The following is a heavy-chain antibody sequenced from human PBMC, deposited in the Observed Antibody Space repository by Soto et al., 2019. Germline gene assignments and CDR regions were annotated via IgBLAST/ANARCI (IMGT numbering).Heavy chain of an antibody. CDR2: IWYDGSNK. CDR3: ARDRAAAGTGQLDY. Sequence: QVQLVESGGGVVQPGRSLRLSCAASGFTFSSYGMHWVRQAPGKGLEWVAVIWYDGSNKYYADSVKGRFTISRDNSKNTLYLHMNSLRAEDTAVYYCARDRAAAGTGQLDYWGQGTLVTVSS. V-gene: IGHV3-33*01. CDR1: GFTFSSYG. D-gene: IGHD6-13*01. J-gene: IGHJ4*02.